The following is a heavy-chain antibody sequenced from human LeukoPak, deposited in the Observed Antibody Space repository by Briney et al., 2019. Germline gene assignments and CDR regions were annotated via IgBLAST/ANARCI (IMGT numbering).Heavy chain of an antibody. J-gene: IGHJ4*02. CDR2: ISSSSSYI. CDR1: GFTFSSYS. V-gene: IGHV3-21*01. Sequence: KSGGSLRLSCAASGFTFSSYSMNWVRQAPGKRLEWVSSISSSSSYIYYADSVKRRFTISRDNAKNSLYLQMNSLRAEDTAVYYCARDYDFWSGYRVFDYWGQVTLVTVSS. CDR3: ARDYDFWSGYRVFDY. D-gene: IGHD3-3*01.